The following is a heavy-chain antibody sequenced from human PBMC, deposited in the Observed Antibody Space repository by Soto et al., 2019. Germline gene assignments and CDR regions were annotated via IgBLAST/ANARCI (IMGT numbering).Heavy chain of an antibody. CDR2: IYHSGST. CDR3: ARAHYGDYGYGMDV. J-gene: IGHJ6*02. CDR1: GGSISSGGYS. D-gene: IGHD4-17*01. Sequence: QLQLQESGSGLVKPSQTLSLTCAVSGGSISSGGYSWSWFGRPPGRGLGWIGYIYHSGSTYYNPSLKSRVTISVDRSKNQFSLKLSSVTAADTAVYYCARAHYGDYGYGMDVWGQGTTVTVSS. V-gene: IGHV4-30-2*01.